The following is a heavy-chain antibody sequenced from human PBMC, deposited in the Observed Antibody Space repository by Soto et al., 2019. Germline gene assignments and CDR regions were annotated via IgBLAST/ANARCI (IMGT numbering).Heavy chain of an antibody. J-gene: IGHJ4*02. CDR3: ARDGPLDYYDSSGPPFDY. CDR1: GFTFSIYG. V-gene: IGHV3-33*01. D-gene: IGHD3-22*01. Sequence: GSLILSCSASGFTFSIYGMHLVLQAPGKGLDWVAVIWYDGSNKYCAYSVKGRFTISRDNSKNTLYLQMNSLRAEDTAVYYCARDGPLDYYDSSGPPFDYWGQGTLVTVSS. CDR2: IWYDGSNK.